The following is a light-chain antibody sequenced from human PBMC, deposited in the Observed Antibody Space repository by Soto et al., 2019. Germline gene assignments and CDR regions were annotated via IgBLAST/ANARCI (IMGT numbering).Light chain of an antibody. Sequence: EIVMTQSPATLSVSPGERATLSCRASQSVSISLAWYQQKPGQAPWLLIYGASTRAAGIPARFSGSGSGTEFTLTISSLQSEDFAVYYCQQYKNGWTFGQGTKVDIK. J-gene: IGKJ1*01. CDR1: QSVSIS. V-gene: IGKV3-15*01. CDR2: GAS. CDR3: QQYKNGWT.